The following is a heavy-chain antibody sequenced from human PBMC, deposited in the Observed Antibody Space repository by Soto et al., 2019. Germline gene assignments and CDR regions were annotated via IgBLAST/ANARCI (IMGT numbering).Heavy chain of an antibody. Sequence: QVQLVQSGAEVKKPGSSVKVSCKASGGTFSSYAISWVRQAPGQGLEWMGGLIPIFGTAKYAQKFQGRVTITADESTSTAYMELSSLRSEDTAVYYCARDSLLWFGHSTYYFDYWGQGTLVTVSS. J-gene: IGHJ4*02. CDR1: GGTFSSYA. V-gene: IGHV1-69*01. D-gene: IGHD3-10*01. CDR3: ARDSLLWFGHSTYYFDY. CDR2: LIPIFGTA.